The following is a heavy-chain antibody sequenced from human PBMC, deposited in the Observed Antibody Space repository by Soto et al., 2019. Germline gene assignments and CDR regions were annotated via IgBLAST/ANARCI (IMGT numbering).Heavy chain of an antibody. CDR1: GGTFSTYI. D-gene: IGHD3-3*01. CDR3: ARDRITTRGDAFDL. CDR2: IIPIPDIK. Sequence: GASVKVSCKAPGGTFSTYIISWVRQAPGQGLEWMRRIIPIPDIKNYDQKYQGRVTVTADRSTSTAYLELTSLKSEDTAVYYCARDRITTRGDAFDLWGQGTMVTVSS. V-gene: IGHV1-69*04. J-gene: IGHJ3*01.